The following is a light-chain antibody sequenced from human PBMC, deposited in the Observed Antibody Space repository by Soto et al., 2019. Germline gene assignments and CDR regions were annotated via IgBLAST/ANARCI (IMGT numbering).Light chain of an antibody. Sequence: QSVLTQPASVSGSPGQSITISCTGTSSDVGGYDLVSWYQHHAGKAPKLMVYEGSKRPSGVSNRFSGSKSGNTASLTISGLQADDEADYYCSLYAGSQTVFGGGTKLTVL. V-gene: IGLV2-23*01. CDR3: SLYAGSQTV. CDR2: EGS. CDR1: SSDVGGYDL. J-gene: IGLJ2*01.